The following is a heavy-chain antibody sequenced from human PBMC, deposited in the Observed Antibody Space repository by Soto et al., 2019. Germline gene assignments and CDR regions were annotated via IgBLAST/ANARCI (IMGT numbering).Heavy chain of an antibody. Sequence: ASVKVSCKASGYSFSNSGFSWMRQAPGQGLEWMGWISTYNGNTNYAQKFQGRLSMNRDTSTTTAFMEFTTLRSDDTAVYYCARDEYNNWRNWINPWGQGTLVTVSS. D-gene: IGHD1-20*01. J-gene: IGHJ5*02. CDR2: ISTYNGNT. CDR3: ARDEYNNWRNWINP. V-gene: IGHV1-18*01. CDR1: GYSFSNSG.